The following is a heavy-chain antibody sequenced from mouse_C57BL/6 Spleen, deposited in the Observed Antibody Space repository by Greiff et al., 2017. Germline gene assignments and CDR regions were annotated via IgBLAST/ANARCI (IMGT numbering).Heavy chain of an antibody. J-gene: IGHJ2*01. Sequence: DVQLVESGGGLVKPGGSLKLSCAASGFTFSDYGMHWVRQAPEKGLEWVAYISSGSSTIYYADTVKGRFTISRDNAKNTLFLQMTSLRSEDTAMYYCARNWDYYVGYWGQGTTLTVSS. CDR3: ARNWDYYVGY. CDR2: ISSGSSTI. D-gene: IGHD4-1*01. V-gene: IGHV5-17*01. CDR1: GFTFSDYG.